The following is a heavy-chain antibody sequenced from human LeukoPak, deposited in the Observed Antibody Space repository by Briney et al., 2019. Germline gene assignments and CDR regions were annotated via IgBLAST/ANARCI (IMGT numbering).Heavy chain of an antibody. V-gene: IGHV3-11*01. CDR1: GFTFSDYY. J-gene: IGHJ6*02. Sequence: PGGSLRLSCAASGFTFSDYYMSWIRQAPGKGLEWVSYISSSGSTIYYADSVKGRFTISRDNAKNTLYLQINSLRAEDTAVYYCAKDRSDSSSWYCVDVWGQGTTVTVSS. D-gene: IGHD6-13*01. CDR3: AKDRSDSSSWYCVDV. CDR2: ISSSGSTI.